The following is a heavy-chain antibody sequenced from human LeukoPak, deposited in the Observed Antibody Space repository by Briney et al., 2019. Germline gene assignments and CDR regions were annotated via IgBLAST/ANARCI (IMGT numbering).Heavy chain of an antibody. V-gene: IGHV3-7*05. Sequence: GGSLRLSCAASGITLSTYWMSWVRQAPGKGLEWVANIKQDGSEKNYVDSVKGRFTISRDNSKNTLYLQMNSLRAEDTALYYCARDRRYYDSSGYYFHWYFDLWGRGTLVTVSS. J-gene: IGHJ2*01. CDR1: GITLSTYW. D-gene: IGHD3-22*01. CDR3: ARDRRYYDSSGYYFHWYFDL. CDR2: IKQDGSEK.